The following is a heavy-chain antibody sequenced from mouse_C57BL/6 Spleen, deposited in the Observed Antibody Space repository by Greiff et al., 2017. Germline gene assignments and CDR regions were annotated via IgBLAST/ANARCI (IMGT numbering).Heavy chain of an antibody. D-gene: IGHD1-1*01. CDR2: IYPGDGDT. Sequence: VKLQESGAELVKPGASVKISCKASGYAFSSYWMNWVKQRPGKGLEWIGQIYPGDGDTNYNGKFKGKATLTADKSSSTAYMQLSSLTSEDSAVYFCARRAYGSSYRYFDVWGTGTTVTVSS. J-gene: IGHJ1*03. CDR3: ARRAYGSSYRYFDV. V-gene: IGHV1-80*01. CDR1: GYAFSSYW.